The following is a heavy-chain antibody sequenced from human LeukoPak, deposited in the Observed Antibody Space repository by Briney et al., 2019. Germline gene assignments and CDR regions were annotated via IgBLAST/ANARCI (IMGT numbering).Heavy chain of an antibody. D-gene: IGHD2-15*01. CDR2: IYTRGST. Sequence: SETLSLTCTVSGGSINNYYWSWIRQPAGRGLEWIGRIYTRGSTNYNPSLKSRVTMSVDTSKNQFSLKLSSVTAADTAVYYCARGRYCSADICSGGDAFDIWGQGTMASVSS. CDR1: GGSINNYY. CDR3: ARGRYCSADICSGGDAFDI. V-gene: IGHV4-4*07. J-gene: IGHJ3*02.